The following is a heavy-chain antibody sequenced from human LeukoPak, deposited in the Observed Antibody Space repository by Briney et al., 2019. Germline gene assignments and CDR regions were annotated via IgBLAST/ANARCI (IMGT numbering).Heavy chain of an antibody. CDR1: GYTFTGFY. V-gene: IGHV1-2*02. CDR3: ARDWFVDSGDDPFPFDY. Sequence: ASVKVSCKASGYTFTGFYIHWVRQAPGQGLEWMGWLNCNSGGTNYAQKFQGRVTMTRDTSISTAYLELNRLTSDDTAIYYCARDWFVDSGDDPFPFDYWGQGTLASVSS. D-gene: IGHD5-12*01. CDR2: LNCNSGGT. J-gene: IGHJ4*02.